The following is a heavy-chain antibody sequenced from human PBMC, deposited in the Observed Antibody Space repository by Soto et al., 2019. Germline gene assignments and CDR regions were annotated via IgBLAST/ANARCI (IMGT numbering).Heavy chain of an antibody. Sequence: GGSLRLSCAASGFTFSSYAMSWVRQAPGKGLEWVSAISGSGGSTYYADSVKGRFTISRNNSKNTLYLQMNSLRAEDTAVYYCAKESLGYCSGGSCYSMPFSDYWGQGTLVTVSS. J-gene: IGHJ4*02. CDR1: GFTFSSYA. D-gene: IGHD2-15*01. V-gene: IGHV3-23*01. CDR2: ISGSGGST. CDR3: AKESLGYCSGGSCYSMPFSDY.